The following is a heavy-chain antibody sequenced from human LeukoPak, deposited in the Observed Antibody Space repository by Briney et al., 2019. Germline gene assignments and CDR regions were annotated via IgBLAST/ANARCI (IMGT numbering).Heavy chain of an antibody. CDR2: ISSSGTYV. J-gene: IGHJ4*02. CDR3: ARPSCSADTCHDY. Sequence: GGSLRLSCAASGFTFSSYSMNWVRQAPGKGLEWVSSISSSGTYVYYADSVKGRFTISRDSAKNSLSLQMNSLRAEDTAVYYCARPSCSADTCHDYWGQGTLVTVSS. CDR1: GFTFSSYS. D-gene: IGHD2-15*01. V-gene: IGHV3-21*04.